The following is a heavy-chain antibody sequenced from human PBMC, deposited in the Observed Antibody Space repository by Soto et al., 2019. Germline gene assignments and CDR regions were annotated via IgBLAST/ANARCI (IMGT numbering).Heavy chain of an antibody. CDR2: INPSGGST. V-gene: IGHV1-46*01. Sequence: ASVKVSCKASGYTFTSYYMHWVRQAPGQGLEWMGIINPSGGSTSYAQKFQGRVTMTRDTSTSTVYMELSSLRSEDTAVYYCAREVDTAMVILRLWGEYYYYGMDVWGQGTTVTVSS. CDR1: GYTFTSYY. CDR3: AREVDTAMVILRLWGEYYYYGMDV. D-gene: IGHD5-18*01. J-gene: IGHJ6*02.